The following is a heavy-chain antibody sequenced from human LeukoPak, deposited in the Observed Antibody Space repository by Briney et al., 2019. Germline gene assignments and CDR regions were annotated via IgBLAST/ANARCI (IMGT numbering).Heavy chain of an antibody. CDR3: ARRLDYGFWSGYHGFDP. D-gene: IGHD3-3*01. J-gene: IGHJ5*02. Sequence: GESLKISCKGSGYSFTSYWIGWVRQMPGKGLEWMGIIYPGDSDTRYSPSFQGQVTISADKSISTAYLQWSSLKASDTAMYYCARRLDYGFWSGYHGFDPWGQGTLVTVSS. CDR2: IYPGDSDT. CDR1: GYSFTSYW. V-gene: IGHV5-51*01.